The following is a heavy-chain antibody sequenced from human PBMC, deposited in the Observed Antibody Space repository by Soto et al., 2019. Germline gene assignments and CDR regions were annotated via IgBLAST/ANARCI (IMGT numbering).Heavy chain of an antibody. J-gene: IGHJ4*02. V-gene: IGHV4-59*08. CDR2: IYYSGST. Sequence: PSETLSLTCTVSGGSISSYYWSWIRQPPGKGLEWIGYIYYSGSTNYNPSLKSRVTISVDTSKNQFSLKLSSVTAADTAVYYCARLRPDRDIDYWGQGTLVTVSS. CDR1: GGSISSYY. CDR3: ARLRPDRDIDY.